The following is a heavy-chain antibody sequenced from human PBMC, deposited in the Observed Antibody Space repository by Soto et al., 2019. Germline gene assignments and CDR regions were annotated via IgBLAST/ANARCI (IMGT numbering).Heavy chain of an antibody. Sequence: GESLKISCAASGFTFSSYAMSWVRQAPGKGLEWVSAISGSGGSTYYADSVKGRFTISRDNSKNTLYLQMNSLRAEDTAVYYCAKGIHSSSWYTSKDYYYGMDVWGQGTTVTVSS. CDR2: ISGSGGST. J-gene: IGHJ6*02. CDR1: GFTFSSYA. D-gene: IGHD6-13*01. V-gene: IGHV3-23*01. CDR3: AKGIHSSSWYTSKDYYYGMDV.